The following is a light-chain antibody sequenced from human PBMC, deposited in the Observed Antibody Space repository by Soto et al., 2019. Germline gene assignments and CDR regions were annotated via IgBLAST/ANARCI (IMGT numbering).Light chain of an antibody. CDR1: QDVSRS. CDR3: QQLWTYPLT. V-gene: IGKV1-9*01. J-gene: IGKJ4*01. CDR2: AAS. Sequence: DTQLTQSPSFLSASVGDIVTITCRASQDVSRSVGWYQQKPGKAPKLLISAASTLHSGVPSRFSGSGSGTDFTLTISILQPEDFATYYCQQLWTYPLTFGGGTKVEI.